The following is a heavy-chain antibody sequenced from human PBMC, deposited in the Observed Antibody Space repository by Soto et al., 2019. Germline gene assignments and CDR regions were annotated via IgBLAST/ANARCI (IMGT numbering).Heavy chain of an antibody. CDR3: ARDFWDSCGGPSCIDFDF. Sequence: QVQLVQSGAEVKEPGASVRVSCKASGYTFSSYGFSWVRQAPGQGLEWVAWISANSGDTNSAQKFQGRVTLTTDTSASTAYMDLRSLTPDATAIYYCARDFWDSCGGPSCIDFDFWGQETLVTVSS. J-gene: IGHJ4*02. V-gene: IGHV1-18*01. CDR2: ISANSGDT. CDR1: GYTFSSYG. D-gene: IGHD2-21*01.